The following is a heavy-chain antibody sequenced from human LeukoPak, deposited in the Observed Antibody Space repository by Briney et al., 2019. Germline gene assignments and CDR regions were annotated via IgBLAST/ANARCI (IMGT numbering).Heavy chain of an antibody. CDR3: ARERWDKAVAGTYTYYYGMDV. CDR1: GGTFISYA. D-gene: IGHD6-19*01. Sequence: SVKVSCKASGGTFISYAISWVRQAPGQGLEWMGGIIPIFGTANYAQKFQGRVTITADESTSTAYMELSSLRSEDTAVYYCARERWDKAVAGTYTYYYGMDVWGQGTTVTVSS. J-gene: IGHJ6*02. CDR2: IIPIFGTA. V-gene: IGHV1-69*13.